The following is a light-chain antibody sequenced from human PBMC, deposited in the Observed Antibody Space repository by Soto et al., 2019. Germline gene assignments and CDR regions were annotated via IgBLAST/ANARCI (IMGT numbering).Light chain of an antibody. V-gene: IGKV3-15*01. Sequence: EIVMTQSPATLSVSPGERATLSCRASQSVSSNLAWYQQKPGQAPRLLMYGASTRATGFPARFGGSGSGTEFTLTISSLQSEDFAVYYCQQYNNWPWTFGQGTKV. J-gene: IGKJ1*01. CDR2: GAS. CDR3: QQYNNWPWT. CDR1: QSVSSN.